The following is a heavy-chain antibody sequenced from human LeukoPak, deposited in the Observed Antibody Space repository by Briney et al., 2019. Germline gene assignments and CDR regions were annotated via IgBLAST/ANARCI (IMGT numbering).Heavy chain of an antibody. D-gene: IGHD3-16*01. J-gene: IGHJ4*02. V-gene: IGHV3-21*01. CDR3: ARYEGGPGFDY. Sequence: PGTSLRLSCAASGLLPNVFAMNWVRQAPGKGLEWVSSISSSSSYRYYADSVKGRFTISRDNAKNSLYLQMNSLRAEDTAVYYCARYEGGPGFDYWGPGTLVAVSS. CDR1: GLLPNVFA. CDR2: ISSSSSYR.